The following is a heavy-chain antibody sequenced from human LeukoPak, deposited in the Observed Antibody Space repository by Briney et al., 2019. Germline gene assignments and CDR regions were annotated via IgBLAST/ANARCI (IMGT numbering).Heavy chain of an antibody. Sequence: GESLKISCKGSGYSFTTYWIGWVRQMPGKGLEWIGIIFPGDSDTTYSPSLQGQVTISADKSINTAYLQWSSLRASVTAMYYCATSESQTRFDYWGQGTPVTVSS. J-gene: IGHJ4*02. CDR2: IFPGDSDT. CDR3: ATSESQTRFDY. CDR1: GYSFTTYW. V-gene: IGHV5-51*01. D-gene: IGHD1/OR15-1a*01.